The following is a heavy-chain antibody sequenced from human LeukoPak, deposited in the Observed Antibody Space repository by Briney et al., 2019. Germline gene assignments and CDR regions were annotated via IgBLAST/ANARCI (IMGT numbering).Heavy chain of an antibody. D-gene: IGHD1-26*01. CDR1: GFTFSSHA. Sequence: GGSLRLSCAASGFTFSSHAMSWVRQAPGKGLEWVSGISGSGGSTYYADSVKGRFTISRDNSKNTLYLQMNSLTDEDTAVYYCAKKWGVGTTTLDYFDYWGQGTLVTVSS. CDR3: AKKWGVGTTTLDYFDY. V-gene: IGHV3-23*01. CDR2: ISGSGGST. J-gene: IGHJ4*02.